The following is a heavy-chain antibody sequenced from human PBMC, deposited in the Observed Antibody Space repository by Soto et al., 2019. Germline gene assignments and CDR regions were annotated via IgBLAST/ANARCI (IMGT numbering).Heavy chain of an antibody. D-gene: IGHD3-10*01. V-gene: IGHV3-30*18. J-gene: IGHJ6*02. CDR1: GFTYNSHA. Sequence: QVQLVESGGGVVQPGRSLTLSCAASGFTYNSHAMHWVRQAPGKGLEWVAVIIYDGNKKYYADSVKGRFTIYRDNSQNTRYLQMNSLRAEDTALYYCAKEERYYDSGSYFYGMDVWGQGTTVTVSS. CDR3: AKEERYYDSGSYFYGMDV. CDR2: IIYDGNKK.